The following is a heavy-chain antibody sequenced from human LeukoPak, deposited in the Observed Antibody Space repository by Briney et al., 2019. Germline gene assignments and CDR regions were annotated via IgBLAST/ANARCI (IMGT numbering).Heavy chain of an antibody. Sequence: GGSLRLSCAASGFTVSGNCMSWVRQAPGKGLEWVSVIYSGGSTYYADSVKGRFTISRDDSKNTLFLQMNSLRAEDTAVYYCSSHLAERGNYWGQGTLVTVSS. CDR2: IYSGGST. D-gene: IGHD3-3*02. V-gene: IGHV3-53*01. J-gene: IGHJ4*02. CDR3: SSHLAERGNY. CDR1: GFTVSGNC.